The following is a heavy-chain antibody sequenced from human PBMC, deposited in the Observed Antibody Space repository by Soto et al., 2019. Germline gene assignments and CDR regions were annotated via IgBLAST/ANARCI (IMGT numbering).Heavy chain of an antibody. CDR2: IDAGDGNT. J-gene: IGHJ1*01. CDR3: ARVPLRTMHLYFQH. Sequence: GASVKVSCKASGYTFTSYAMHWVRQAPGQRLEWMGWIDAGDGNTKYSQKFQGRVTITRDTSASTAYMELSSLRSEDTAVYYCARVPLRTMHLYFQHWGQGTLVTVSS. D-gene: IGHD3-16*01. CDR1: GYTFTSYA. V-gene: IGHV1-3*01.